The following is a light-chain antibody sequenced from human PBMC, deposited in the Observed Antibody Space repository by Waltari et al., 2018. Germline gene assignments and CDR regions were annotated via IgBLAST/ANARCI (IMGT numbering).Light chain of an antibody. CDR3: QQADSFPFT. J-gene: IGKJ3*01. V-gene: IGKV1D-12*01. CDR1: PVLNSW. CDR2: AAS. Sequence: DIQMTQSPSSVSASVGDRVSITCRSGPVLNSWLAWYQQKPGKAPKLLISAASRLQSGVPPRFSGAGSGRDFTLTISSLQPEDFATYYCQQADSFPFTFGPGTKVDIK.